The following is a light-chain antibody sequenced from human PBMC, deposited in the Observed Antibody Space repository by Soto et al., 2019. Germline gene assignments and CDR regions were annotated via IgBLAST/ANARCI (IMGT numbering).Light chain of an antibody. J-gene: IGLJ1*01. Sequence: QSALTQPASVSGSPGQSITISCTGTSSDVGSYNYVSWYQQHPGKAPKLMIYEVSDRPSGISSRFSGSKSGNTASLTISGLKVEDEADYYCCSSGGSPTYVFGTGTKVTVL. V-gene: IGLV2-23*02. CDR2: EVS. CDR1: SSDVGSYNY. CDR3: CSSGGSPTYV.